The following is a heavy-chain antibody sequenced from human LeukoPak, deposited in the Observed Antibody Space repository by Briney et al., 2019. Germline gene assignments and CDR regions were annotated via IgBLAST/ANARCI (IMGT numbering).Heavy chain of an antibody. CDR2: IYYSGST. V-gene: IGHV4-59*01. CDR3: ARLFSGYDYRRKYYYYYGMDV. CDR1: GGSISSYY. D-gene: IGHD5-12*01. J-gene: IGHJ6*02. Sequence: SETLTLTCTVSGGSISSYYWSWIRQPPGKGLEWIGYIYYSGSTNYNPSLKSRVTISVDTSKNQFSPKLSSVTAADTAVYYCARLFSGYDYRRKYYYYYGMDVWGQGTTVTVSS.